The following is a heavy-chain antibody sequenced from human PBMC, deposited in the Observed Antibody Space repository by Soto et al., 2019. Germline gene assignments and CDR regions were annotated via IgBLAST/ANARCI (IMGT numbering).Heavy chain of an antibody. V-gene: IGHV3-66*01. CDR2: IYSGGST. J-gene: IGHJ5*02. CDR3: ARRSGWYGGLDP. Sequence: EVQLVESGGGLVQPGGSLRLSCAASGFTVSSNYMSWVRQAPGKGLEWVSIIYSGGSTYYADSVKGRFTISRDNSKNTRYLQMNSLRAEDTAVYYCARRSGWYGGLDPWGQGTLVTVSS. CDR1: GFTVSSNY. D-gene: IGHD6-19*01.